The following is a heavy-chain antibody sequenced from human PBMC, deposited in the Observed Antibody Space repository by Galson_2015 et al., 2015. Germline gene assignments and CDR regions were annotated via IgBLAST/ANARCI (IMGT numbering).Heavy chain of an antibody. Sequence: SLRLSCAASGFSFSHAWMNWVRQAPGRGLEWVGRIKSLSDGGTRDYAAAVQGRFTISRDDSRNMLYLQMNSLKSEDTAIYYCTAHLTYWGQGTPVTVSA. V-gene: IGHV3-15*01. CDR1: GFSFSHAW. CDR3: TAHLTY. J-gene: IGHJ4*02. D-gene: IGHD3-9*01. CDR2: IKSLSDGGTR.